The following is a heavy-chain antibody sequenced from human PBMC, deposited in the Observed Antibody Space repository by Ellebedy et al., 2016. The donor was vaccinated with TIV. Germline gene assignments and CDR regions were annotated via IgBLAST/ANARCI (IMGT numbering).Heavy chain of an antibody. CDR1: GFTFSNYA. D-gene: IGHD1-7*01. Sequence: GESLKISCAASGFTFSNYAMSRVRQAPGKGLEWVSFISGSVLSTYYADSVKGRFTFSRDNSKNTLYLQMNSLRAEETALYYCPKGTAVYGTPSYYGMDVWGQGTTVTVSS. CDR3: PKGTAVYGTPSYYGMDV. V-gene: IGHV3-23*01. CDR2: ISGSVLST. J-gene: IGHJ6*02.